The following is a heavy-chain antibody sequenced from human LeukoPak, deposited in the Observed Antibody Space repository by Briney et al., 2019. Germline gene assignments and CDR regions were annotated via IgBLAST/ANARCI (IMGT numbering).Heavy chain of an antibody. CDR3: ARDTYYDYVWGSFDY. CDR2: ISSSGSTI. Sequence: PGGSLRLSCAASGFTFSDYYMSWIRQAPGKGLEWVSYISSSGSTIYYADSVKGRFTISRDNAKNSLYLQMNSLRAEDTAVYYCARDTYYDYVWGSFDYWGQGTLVTVPS. CDR1: GFTFSDYY. D-gene: IGHD3-16*01. V-gene: IGHV3-11*01. J-gene: IGHJ4*02.